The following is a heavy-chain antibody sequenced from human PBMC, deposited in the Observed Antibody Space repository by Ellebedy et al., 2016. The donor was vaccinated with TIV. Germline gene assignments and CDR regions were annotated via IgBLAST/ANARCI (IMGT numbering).Heavy chain of an antibody. Sequence: AASVKVSCKASGYTFTGQFVHWVRQAPGQGLEWMGWINPNSGGTNYATKFQGRVTMTRDTSISTAYTDLRRLRSDDTAGYYCARDGGAMVRGVIITNYYYGMDVWGQGTTVTLSS. CDR1: GYTFTGQF. CDR3: ARDGGAMVRGVIITNYYYGMDV. D-gene: IGHD3-10*01. V-gene: IGHV1-2*02. CDR2: INPNSGGT. J-gene: IGHJ6*02.